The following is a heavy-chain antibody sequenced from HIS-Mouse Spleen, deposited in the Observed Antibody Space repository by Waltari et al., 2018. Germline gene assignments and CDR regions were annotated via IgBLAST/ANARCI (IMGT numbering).Heavy chain of an antibody. CDR3: AREIPYSSSWYDWYFDL. V-gene: IGHV4-39*07. D-gene: IGHD6-13*01. J-gene: IGHJ2*01. Sequence: QLQLQESGPGLVKPSATLSLTCTVPVGSISSIRYYWGWIRQPAGKGLEWIGSIYYSGSTYYNPSLKSRVTISVDTSKNQFSLKLSSVTAADTAVYYCAREIPYSSSWYDWYFDLWGRGTLVTVSS. CDR1: VGSISSIRYY. CDR2: IYYSGST.